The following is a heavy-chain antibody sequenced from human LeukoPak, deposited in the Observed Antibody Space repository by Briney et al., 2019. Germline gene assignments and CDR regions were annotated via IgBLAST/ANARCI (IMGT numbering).Heavy chain of an antibody. V-gene: IGHV3-48*02. CDR2: IGSSSSSI. D-gene: IGHD3-3*01. J-gene: IGHJ4*02. CDR3: ARALGLEFDY. CDR1: GFTFSSYS. Sequence: PGGSLRLSCAASGFTFSSYSMNWVGQPPGKGVGWVSYIGSSSSSIYYADSVKGRFTISTDNAKNPLYLQMNSLRDEDTAVYYCARALGLEFDYWGQGTLVTVSS.